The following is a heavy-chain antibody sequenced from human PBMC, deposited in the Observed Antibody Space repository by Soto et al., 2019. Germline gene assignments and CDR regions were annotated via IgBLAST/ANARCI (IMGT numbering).Heavy chain of an antibody. Sequence: ASVKVSCKASGYTFTGYYMHWLRQAPGQGLEWMGWINPNSGGTNYAQKFQGRVTMTRDTSNSTDYMELSRLRSDDTAVYYCARAVGVIEHLFDPWGQGTLVTVSS. V-gene: IGHV1-2*02. D-gene: IGHD3-16*01. CDR1: GYTFTGYY. J-gene: IGHJ5*02. CDR2: INPNSGGT. CDR3: ARAVGVIEHLFDP.